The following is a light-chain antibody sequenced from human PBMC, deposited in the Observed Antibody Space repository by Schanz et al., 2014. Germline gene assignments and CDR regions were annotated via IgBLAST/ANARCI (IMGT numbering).Light chain of an antibody. J-gene: IGKJ5*01. V-gene: IGKV3-20*01. CDR2: GAS. Sequence: EIVLTQSPGTLSLSPGERATLSCRASQSVSSSYLAWYQQKPGQAPRLLIYGASSRANGIPDRLSGSGSGTEFSLTISSLQSEDFAVYYCQQYDGSVTFGQGTRLEIK. CDR1: QSVSSSY. CDR3: QQYDGSVT.